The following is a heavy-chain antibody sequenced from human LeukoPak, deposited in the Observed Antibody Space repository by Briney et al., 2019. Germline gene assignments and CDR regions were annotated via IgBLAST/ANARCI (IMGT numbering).Heavy chain of an antibody. CDR1: GGSISSGSYY. CDR3: AGYSSGWYESDYYYMDV. CDR2: IYTSGST. V-gene: IGHV4-61*02. J-gene: IGHJ6*03. Sequence: PSETLSLTCTVSGGSISSGSYYWSWIRQPAGKGLEWIGRIYTSGSTNYNPSLKSRVTISVDTSKNQFSLKLSSVTAADTAVYYCAGYSSGWYESDYYYMDVWGKGTTVTISS. D-gene: IGHD6-19*01.